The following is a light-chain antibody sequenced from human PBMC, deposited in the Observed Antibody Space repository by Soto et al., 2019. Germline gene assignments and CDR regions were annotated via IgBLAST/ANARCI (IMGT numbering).Light chain of an antibody. Sequence: EIVLTQSPGTLSLSPGERATLSCRASQSVSSSYLAWYQQKPGQAPRLLIYGASSRATGIPDRFSGSGSGTDFTLTISRLEPEDFAVYYCQQYGSSPIFPFGPWTKVDIK. CDR1: QSVSSSY. CDR2: GAS. CDR3: QQYGSSPIFP. V-gene: IGKV3-20*01. J-gene: IGKJ3*01.